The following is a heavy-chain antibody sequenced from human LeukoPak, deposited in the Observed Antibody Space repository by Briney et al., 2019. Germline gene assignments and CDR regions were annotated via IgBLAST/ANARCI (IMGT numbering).Heavy chain of an antibody. CDR3: ARVVVVPAAIPFDY. D-gene: IGHD2-2*02. Sequence: KPSETLSLTCAGYGGSFSGYYWSWIRQPPGKGLEWIGEINHSGSTNYNPSLKSRVTISVDTSKNQFSLKLSSVTAADTAVYYCARVVVVPAAIPFDYWGQGTLVTVSS. V-gene: IGHV4-34*01. CDR2: INHSGST. J-gene: IGHJ4*02. CDR1: GGSFSGYY.